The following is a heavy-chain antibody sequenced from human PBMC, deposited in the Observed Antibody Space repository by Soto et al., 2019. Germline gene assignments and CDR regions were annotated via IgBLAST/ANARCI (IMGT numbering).Heavy chain of an antibody. CDR2: LYPGDSDT. J-gene: IGHJ6*01. Sequence: GAYLKLSCKGSGYTFTDYWIGWVRQLPGKGLEWMGILYPGDSDTRYSPSFPGHVTITVDKSTSTAYLQWNTLKASDTAMYYCARRISNFRSCYYAINCWEQVNTSAVAS. D-gene: IGHD4-4*01. V-gene: IGHV5-51*01. CDR3: ARRISNFRSCYYAINC. CDR1: GYTFTDYW.